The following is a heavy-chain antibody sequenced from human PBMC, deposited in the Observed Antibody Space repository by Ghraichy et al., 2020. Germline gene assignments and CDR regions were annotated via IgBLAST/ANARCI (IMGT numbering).Heavy chain of an antibody. V-gene: IGHV1-46*01. D-gene: IGHD3-10*01. Sequence: ASVKVSCTSAGHSLMNYHMHWVRQAPGQGLEWMGIINPRGDRTSYGRKFQGRVTMTRDTSTSTVNMELTSLRPDDTALYYCARPSRQCATESCYLGDGYYYGLDLWGQGTTVTVSS. CDR3: ARPSRQCATESCYLGDGYYYGLDL. CDR2: INPRGDRT. CDR1: GHSLMNYH. J-gene: IGHJ6*02.